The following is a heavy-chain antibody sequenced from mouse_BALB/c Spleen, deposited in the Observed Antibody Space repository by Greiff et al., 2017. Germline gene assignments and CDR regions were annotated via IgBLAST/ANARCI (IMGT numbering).Heavy chain of an antibody. CDR2: IRNKANGYTT. Sequence: EVQVVESGGGLVQPGGSLRLSCATSGFTFTDYYMSWVRQPPGKALEWLGFIRNKANGYTTEYSASVKGRFTISRDNSQSILYLQMNTLRAEDSATYYCARVYYYGPGAYWGQGTLVTVSA. V-gene: IGHV7-3*02. CDR3: ARVYYYGPGAY. D-gene: IGHD1-1*01. J-gene: IGHJ3*01. CDR1: GFTFTDYY.